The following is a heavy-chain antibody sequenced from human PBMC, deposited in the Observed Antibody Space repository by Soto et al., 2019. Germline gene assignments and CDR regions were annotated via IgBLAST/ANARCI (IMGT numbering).Heavy chain of an antibody. Sequence: GESLKISCKGSGYSFSIYWIGWVRQMPGKGPEWMGIIYPGDSDTRYSPSFQGQVTISADKSINTAYLQWSSLKASDTAVYYCARLGSSRSLVYWGQGTLVTVSS. CDR3: ARLGSSRSLVY. D-gene: IGHD6-6*01. J-gene: IGHJ4*02. V-gene: IGHV5-51*01. CDR2: IYPGDSDT. CDR1: GYSFSIYW.